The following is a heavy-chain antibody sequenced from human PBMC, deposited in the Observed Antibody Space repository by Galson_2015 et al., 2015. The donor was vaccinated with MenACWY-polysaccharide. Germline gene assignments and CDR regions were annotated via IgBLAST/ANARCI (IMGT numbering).Heavy chain of an antibody. CDR2: SDRSGGT. Sequence: SETLSLTCGVSGGSFSASYWSWIRQTPGKGLEWIGESDRSGGTTYNPTLKSRVTISVDTSKNHFSLTLNSVTAADTAVYYCARVDFWSGYPYLDKWGQGTLVTVSS. J-gene: IGHJ4*02. CDR1: GGSFSASY. CDR3: ARVDFWSGYPYLDK. D-gene: IGHD3-3*01. V-gene: IGHV4-34*01.